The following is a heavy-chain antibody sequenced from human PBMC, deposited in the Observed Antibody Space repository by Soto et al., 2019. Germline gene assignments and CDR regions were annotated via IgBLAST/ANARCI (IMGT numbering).Heavy chain of an antibody. D-gene: IGHD2-2*01. V-gene: IGHV4-31*03. J-gene: IGHJ5*02. CDR2: IYYSGST. CDR3: AREFESGVPAASNWFDP. CDR1: GGSISSGGYY. Sequence: PSETLSLTCTVSGGSISSGGYYWSWIRQHPGKGLEWIGYIYYSGSTYYNPSLKSRVTISVDTSKNQFSLKLSSVTAADTAVYYCAREFESGVPAASNWFDPWGQGTLVTASS.